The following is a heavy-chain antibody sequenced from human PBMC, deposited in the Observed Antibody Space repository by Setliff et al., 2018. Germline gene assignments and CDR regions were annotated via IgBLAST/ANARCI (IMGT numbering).Heavy chain of an antibody. CDR1: GGTFSSYA. J-gene: IGHJ4*02. CDR2: IIPSGGYA. Sequence: GASVKVSCKASGGTFSSYAIDWVRQAPGQGLEWMGGIIPSGGYANYAQKFQGRVTMTRDTSTSTVYMELSSLRSEDTAVYYCARAPLESGYNYGQGHYFDYWGQGTLVTVSS. D-gene: IGHD5-18*01. CDR3: ARAPLESGYNYGQGHYFDY. V-gene: IGHV1-46*01.